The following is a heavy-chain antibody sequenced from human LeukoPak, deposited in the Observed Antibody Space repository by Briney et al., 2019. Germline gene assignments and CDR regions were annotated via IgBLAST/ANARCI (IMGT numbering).Heavy chain of an antibody. J-gene: IGHJ3*02. CDR1: GFTLSRYY. V-gene: IGHV3-7*01. Sequence: GGSLRLSCVASGFTLSRYYMSWVRQAPGKGLEWVASIKQDGSGEYVDSVRGRFTISRDNAQNSMYLQVNSLRAEDTAAYCCARDTDCDGDCYWGAFDIWGQGTVVAVSS. CDR3: ARDTDCDGDCYWGAFDI. D-gene: IGHD2-21*01. CDR2: IKQDGSGE.